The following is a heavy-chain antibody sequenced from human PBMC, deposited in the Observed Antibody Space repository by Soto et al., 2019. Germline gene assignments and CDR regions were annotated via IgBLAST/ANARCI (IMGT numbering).Heavy chain of an antibody. J-gene: IGHJ4*02. V-gene: IGHV3-30*04. CDR1: GFTFSSYA. CDR3: AKASANWNYLLGY. D-gene: IGHD1-7*01. CDR2: ISYDGSNK. Sequence: PGGSLRLSCAASGFTFSSYAMHWVRQAPGKGLEWVAVISYDGSNKYYADSVKGRFTISRDNSKNTLYLEMNSLRAEDTAVYYCAKASANWNYLLGYWGQGTLVTVSS.